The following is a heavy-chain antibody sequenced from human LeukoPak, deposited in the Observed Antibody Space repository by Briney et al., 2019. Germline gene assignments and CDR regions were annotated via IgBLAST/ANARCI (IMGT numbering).Heavy chain of an antibody. CDR1: GYTFTGYY. D-gene: IGHD6-13*01. CDR3: ARWAGESSSWYPALFDY. V-gene: IGHV1-69*13. CDR2: IIPISATA. Sequence: ASVKVSCKASGYTFTGYYMHWVRQAPGQGLEWMGVIIPISATANYAQKFQGRVTITADESTSTVYMELSSLASEDTAVYYCARWAGESSSWYPALFDYWGQGTLVTVSS. J-gene: IGHJ4*02.